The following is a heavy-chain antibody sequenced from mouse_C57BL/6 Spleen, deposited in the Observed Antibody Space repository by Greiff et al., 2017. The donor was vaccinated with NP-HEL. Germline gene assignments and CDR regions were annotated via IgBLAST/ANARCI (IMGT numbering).Heavy chain of an antibody. J-gene: IGHJ3*01. CDR2: ISSGGSYT. V-gene: IGHV5-6*01. CDR1: GFTFSSYG. Sequence: EVQRVESGGDLVKPGGSLKLSCAASGFTFSSYGMSWVRQTPDKRLEWVATISSGGSYTYYPDSVKGRFTISRDNAKNTLYLQMSSLKSEDTAMYYCASTGTSAYWGQGTLVTVSA. CDR3: ASTGTSAY. D-gene: IGHD4-1*01.